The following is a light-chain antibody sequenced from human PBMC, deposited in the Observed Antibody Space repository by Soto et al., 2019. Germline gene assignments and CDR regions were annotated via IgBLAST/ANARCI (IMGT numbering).Light chain of an antibody. CDR1: QSISIN. CDR3: QHYHNWPPWT. V-gene: IGKV3-15*01. CDR2: GAS. J-gene: IGKJ1*01. Sequence: EIVMTQSPATLSVSPGERATLSCRTSQSISINLAWYQQKPGQAPRLLIYGASTRATGIPARFSGSGSGTEFTRTISSLQSEDFAVYYCQHYHNWPPWTFGQGTKVEIK.